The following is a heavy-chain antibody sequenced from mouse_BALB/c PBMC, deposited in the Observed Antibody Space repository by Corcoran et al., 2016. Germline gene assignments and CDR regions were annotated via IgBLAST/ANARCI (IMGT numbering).Heavy chain of an antibody. CDR3: ARWDWYFDV. CDR1: GFNIKDTY. Sequence: EVQLQQSGAELVKPGASVKLSCTSSGFNIKDTYMHWVKQRPEQGLEWIGRIDPANGNTKYDPKFQGKATITADSSSNTAYLQLSSLTSEDTAVYYCARWDWYFDVWGAGTTVTVSS. V-gene: IGHV14-3*02. J-gene: IGHJ1*01. CDR2: IDPANGNT.